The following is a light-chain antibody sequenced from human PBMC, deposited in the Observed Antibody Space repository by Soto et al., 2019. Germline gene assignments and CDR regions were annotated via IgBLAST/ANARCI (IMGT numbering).Light chain of an antibody. CDR1: SSDVGGYYR. J-gene: IGLJ2*01. CDR2: EVN. Sequence: QSVLTQPASVSGSPGQSITISCTGTSSDVGGYYRVSWYQQHPGKAPKLLIYEVNERPSGVSNRFSGSKSANMASLTISGLQAEDEDDYYWCSSAGSDTLLFGGGTKLAAL. V-gene: IGLV2-23*02. CDR3: CSSAGSDTLL.